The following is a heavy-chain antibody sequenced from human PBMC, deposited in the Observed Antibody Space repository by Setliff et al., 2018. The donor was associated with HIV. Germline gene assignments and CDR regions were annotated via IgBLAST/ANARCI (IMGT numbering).Heavy chain of an antibody. CDR1: GYTFTNYF. Sequence: GASVKVSCKASGYTFTNYFVHWVRQAPGQGLEWMGIIDPSGGSTNYAQKFQGRLTMTSDTSTSTVYMELSSLRSEDTAVYYCARQPDYGAGDYWGQGTLVTVSS. J-gene: IGHJ4*02. D-gene: IGHD4-17*01. CDR2: IDPSGGST. CDR3: ARQPDYGAGDY. V-gene: IGHV1-46*01.